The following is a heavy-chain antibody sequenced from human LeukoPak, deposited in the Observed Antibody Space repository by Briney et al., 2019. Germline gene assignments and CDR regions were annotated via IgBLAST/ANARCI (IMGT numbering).Heavy chain of an antibody. CDR2: ISAYNGNT. CDR3: ARDPYGSGFYYYYMDV. CDR1: GYTFTSYG. D-gene: IGHD3-10*01. Sequence: ASVKVPCKASGYTFTSYGISWVRQAPGQGLEWMGWISAYNGNTNYAQKLQGRVTMTTDTSTSTAYMELRSLRSDDTAMYYCARDPYGSGFYYYYMDVWGKGTTVTISS. V-gene: IGHV1-18*01. J-gene: IGHJ6*03.